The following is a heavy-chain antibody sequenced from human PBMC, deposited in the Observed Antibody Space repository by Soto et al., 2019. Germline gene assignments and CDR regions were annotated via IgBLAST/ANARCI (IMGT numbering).Heavy chain of an antibody. J-gene: IGHJ4*02. D-gene: IGHD3-3*02. V-gene: IGHV3-74*01. CDR1: GFTFRTYW. Sequence: EVHLVESGGGLVQPGGSLRLSCAASGFTFRTYWMHWVRQVPGKGLVWVSRIHGDGSSTSYADSVKGRFTISRDNAENNLCLQMNSLRAEDTAVYYCAKGIAISDATTQDYGGQGTLVTVSS. CDR2: IHGDGSST. CDR3: AKGIAISDATTQDY.